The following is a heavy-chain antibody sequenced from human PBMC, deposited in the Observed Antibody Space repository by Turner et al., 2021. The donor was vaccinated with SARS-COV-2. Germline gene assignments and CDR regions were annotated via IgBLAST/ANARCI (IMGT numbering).Heavy chain of an antibody. D-gene: IGHD3-3*01. CDR1: GFTVSSNY. J-gene: IGHJ6*02. V-gene: IGHV3-53*01. CDR3: ARDLMEVGGMDV. Sequence: EVQLVESGGGLIQPVGSRGLSCAASGFTVSSNYMSWVRQAPGKGLEWVSVSYSGGSTYYADSVKGRFTISRDNSKNTLYLQMNSLRAEDTAVYYCARDLMEVGGMDVWGQGTTVTVSS. CDR2: SYSGGST.